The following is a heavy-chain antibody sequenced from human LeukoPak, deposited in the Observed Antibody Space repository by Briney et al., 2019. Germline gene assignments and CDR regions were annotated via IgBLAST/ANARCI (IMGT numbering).Heavy chain of an antibody. CDR3: ARDSGWISGYYYEGPDY. Sequence: PGGSLRLSCAASGFTFSSYSMNWVRQAPGKGLEWVSSISSSNSYIYYADSMKGRFTISRDNAKKSLYLQMNSLRAEDTAVYYCARDSGWISGYYYEGPDYWGQGTLVTVSS. J-gene: IGHJ4*02. V-gene: IGHV3-21*01. D-gene: IGHD3-22*01. CDR2: ISSSNSYI. CDR1: GFTFSSYS.